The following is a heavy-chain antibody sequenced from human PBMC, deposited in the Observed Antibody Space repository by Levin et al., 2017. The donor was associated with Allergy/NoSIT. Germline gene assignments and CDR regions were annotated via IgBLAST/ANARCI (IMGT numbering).Heavy chain of an antibody. CDR2: IYYSGST. Sequence: SQTLSLTCTVSGGSISSYYWSWIRQPPGKGLEWIGYIYYSGSTNYNPSLKSRVTISVDTSKNQFSLKLSSVTAADTAVYYCARARAGGNYYDRSVWFDPWGQGTLVTVSS. D-gene: IGHD3-22*01. CDR1: GGSISSYY. J-gene: IGHJ5*02. V-gene: IGHV4-59*01. CDR3: ARARAGGNYYDRSVWFDP.